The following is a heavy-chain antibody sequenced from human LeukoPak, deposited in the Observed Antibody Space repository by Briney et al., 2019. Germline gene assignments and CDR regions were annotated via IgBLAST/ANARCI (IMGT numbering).Heavy chain of an antibody. D-gene: IGHD5-18*01. CDR2: IIASFGTA. CDR3: ARVGEYSYGPRPYYYMDV. CDR1: GGTLSRYA. J-gene: IGHJ6*03. Sequence: ASVKVSCKASGGTLSRYAISWVRQAPGQGLEWMGGIIASFGTANYAQKFQGRVTISADESTSTAYMELSSLRSEDTAVYYCARVGEYSYGPRPYYYMDVWGKGTTVTVSS. V-gene: IGHV1-69*13.